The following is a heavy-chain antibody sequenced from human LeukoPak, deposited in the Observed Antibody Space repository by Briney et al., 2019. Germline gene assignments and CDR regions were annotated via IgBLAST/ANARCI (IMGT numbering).Heavy chain of an antibody. V-gene: IGHV3-48*01. Sequence: GGSLRLSCAASGFTFSSYEMNWVRQAPGKGLEWVSYISSSSSTIYYADSVKGRFTISRDNAKNSLYLQMNSLRAEDTAVYYCARVKGYPPYYMDVWGKGTTVTVSS. J-gene: IGHJ6*03. CDR3: ARVKGYPPYYMDV. CDR1: GFTFSSYE. D-gene: IGHD2-15*01. CDR2: ISSSSSTI.